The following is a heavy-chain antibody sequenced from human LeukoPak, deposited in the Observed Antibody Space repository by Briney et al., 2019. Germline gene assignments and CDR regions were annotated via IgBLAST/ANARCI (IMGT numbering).Heavy chain of an antibody. CDR1: GFTFSDYY. V-gene: IGHV3-11*01. CDR2: ISSSASTI. J-gene: IGHJ4*02. D-gene: IGHD1-26*01. CDR3: ARAGRYSGTYYPFDY. Sequence: GGSLRLSCAASGFTFSDYYISWIRQAPGKGLEWVSYISSSASTIYYADSVKGRFTISRDNAKNSLYLQMNSLRAEDTAVYYCARAGRYSGTYYPFDYWGQGTLVTVSS.